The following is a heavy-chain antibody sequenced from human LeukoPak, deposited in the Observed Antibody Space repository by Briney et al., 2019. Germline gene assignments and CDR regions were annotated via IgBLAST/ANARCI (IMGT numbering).Heavy chain of an antibody. CDR3: ATRESNWNDDAFDI. CDR1: GGSFSSYY. CDR2: IYTSGST. J-gene: IGHJ3*02. V-gene: IGHV4-4*07. D-gene: IGHD1-1*01. Sequence: SETLSLTCTVSGGSFSSYYWSWIRQPPGKGREWIGRIYTSGSTNYNPSLKSRVTTSVDTSKNQFSLKLSSVTAADTAVYYCATRESNWNDDAFDIWGQGTMVTVSS.